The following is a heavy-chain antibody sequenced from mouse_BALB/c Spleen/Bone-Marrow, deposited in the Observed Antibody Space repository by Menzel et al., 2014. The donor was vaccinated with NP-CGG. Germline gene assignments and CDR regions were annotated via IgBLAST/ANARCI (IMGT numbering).Heavy chain of an antibody. CDR1: GFNIKDTY. CDR3: ANYYYGSSLFAY. Sequence: EVQLQQSGAELVKPGASVKLSCTASGFNIKDTYMHWVKQRPEQGLDWIGRIDPANGNTKYDPKFQGKATITADTSSNTAYLQLSSLTSEDTAVYYCANYYYGSSLFAYWGQGTLVTVSA. J-gene: IGHJ3*01. CDR2: IDPANGNT. V-gene: IGHV14-3*02. D-gene: IGHD1-1*01.